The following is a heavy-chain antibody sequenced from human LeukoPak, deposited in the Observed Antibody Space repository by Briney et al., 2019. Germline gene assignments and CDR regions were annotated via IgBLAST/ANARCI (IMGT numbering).Heavy chain of an antibody. D-gene: IGHD3-10*01. CDR2: ISYDGSNK. J-gene: IGHJ4*02. V-gene: IGHV3-30*18. CDR1: GFTFGSYG. CDR3: AKAWFGELLFSELDY. Sequence: GRSLRLSCAASGFTFGSYGMHWVRQAPGKGLEWVAVISYDGSNKYYADSVKGRFTISRDNSKNTLYLQMNSLRAEDTAVYYCAKAWFGELLFSELDYWGQGTLVTVSS.